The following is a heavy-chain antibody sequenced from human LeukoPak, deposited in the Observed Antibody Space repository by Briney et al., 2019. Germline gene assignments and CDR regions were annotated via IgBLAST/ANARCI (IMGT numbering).Heavy chain of an antibody. CDR2: INPNSGGT. V-gene: IGHV1-2*02. CDR3: ARGTFWSGYYSGVFDC. Sequence: ASVKVSCKASGYTFTGYYMHWVRQAPGQGLEWMGWINPNSGGTNYAQKFQGRVTMTRDTSISTAYMELSRLRSDDTAVYYCARGTFWSGYYSGVFDCWGQGTLVTVSS. J-gene: IGHJ4*02. CDR1: GYTFTGYY. D-gene: IGHD3-3*01.